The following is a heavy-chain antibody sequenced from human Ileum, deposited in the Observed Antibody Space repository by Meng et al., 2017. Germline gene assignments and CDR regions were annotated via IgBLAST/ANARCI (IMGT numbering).Heavy chain of an antibody. J-gene: IGHJ4*02. CDR2: INGDGVTT. CDR1: GFSFSTYW. CDR3: AREWGAGQVPIDN. Sequence: GGSLRLSCAASGFSFSTYWMHWVRQVPGKGLVWVSRINGDGVTTNYADSVKGRFTISRDNAKSTLYLQMNSLRAEDTATYYCAREWGAGQVPIDNWGQGTLVTVSS. V-gene: IGHV3-74*01. D-gene: IGHD3-16*01.